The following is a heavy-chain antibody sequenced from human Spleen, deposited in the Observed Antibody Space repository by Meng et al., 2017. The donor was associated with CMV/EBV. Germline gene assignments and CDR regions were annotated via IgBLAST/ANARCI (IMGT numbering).Heavy chain of an antibody. V-gene: IGHV1-18*01. Sequence: ASVKVSCKASGGTFSSYAISWVRQAPGQGLEWMGWIRTYNGDTNYAQKLQGRVTMTTDTSTSTASMELRGLRSDATAVYYCARDFITVTEGSHRFPYSYYGMDVWGQGTTVAVSS. CDR1: GGTFSSYA. CDR3: ARDFITVTEGSHRFPYSYYGMDV. CDR2: IRTYNGDT. J-gene: IGHJ6*02. D-gene: IGHD1-20*01.